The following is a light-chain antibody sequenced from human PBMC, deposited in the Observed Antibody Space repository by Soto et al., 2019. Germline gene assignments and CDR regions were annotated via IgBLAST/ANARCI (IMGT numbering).Light chain of an antibody. V-gene: IGKV3-20*01. CDR2: GTS. CDR3: QYFSTFSPWT. CDR1: QSVSSDN. J-gene: IGKJ1*01. Sequence: EIVLTQSPGTLSLSPGERATLSCRASQSVSSDNLAWYQQKPGQAPRVLIYGTSSRANGIPDRFSGSGYGTDVALTVSRREPGFFAVYSWQYFSTFSPWTVGQGTKV.